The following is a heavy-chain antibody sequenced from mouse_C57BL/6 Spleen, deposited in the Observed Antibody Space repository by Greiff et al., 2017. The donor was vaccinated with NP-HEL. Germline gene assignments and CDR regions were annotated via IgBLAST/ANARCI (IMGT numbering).Heavy chain of an antibody. CDR3: ARGWAVVAHYFDD. V-gene: IGHV1-69*01. CDR1: GYTFTSYW. D-gene: IGHD1-1*01. Sequence: QVQLQQPGAELVMPGASVKLSCKASGYTFTSYWMHWVKQRPGQGLEWIGEIDPSDSYTNYNQKFKGKSTLTVDKSSSTAYMQLSSLTSEESAVYYCARGWAVVAHYFDDWGQGTTLTVSS. CDR2: IDPSDSYT. J-gene: IGHJ2*01.